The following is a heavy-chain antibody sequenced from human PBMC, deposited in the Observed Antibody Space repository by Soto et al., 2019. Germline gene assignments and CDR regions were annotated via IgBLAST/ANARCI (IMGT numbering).Heavy chain of an antibody. V-gene: IGHV4-31*03. CDR2: IYYSGST. J-gene: IGHJ4*02. Sequence: SEPLSLTCTVSGDSIIRGACYWSWIRQPPGKGLEWIGYIYYSGSTYYNPSLKSRVTISVDTSKNQFSLKLSSVTAADTAVYYCARVPDYWGQGTLVTVSS. CDR1: GDSIIRGACY. CDR3: ARVPDY.